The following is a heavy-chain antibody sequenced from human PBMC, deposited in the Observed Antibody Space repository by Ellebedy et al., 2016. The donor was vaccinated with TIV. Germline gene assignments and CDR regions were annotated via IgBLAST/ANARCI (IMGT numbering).Heavy chain of an antibody. CDR1: GFSLTGSD. CDR3: ARGGPGGDNWFFGL. V-gene: IGHV3-13*01. CDR2: SGAAGDT. J-gene: IGHJ2*01. D-gene: IGHD3-10*01. Sequence: GESLKISCAASGFSLTGSDLHWVRQPAGRGLEWVSASGAAGDTYYPDSVRGRFTISRESAKNSFYLQMNSRTAGDTAVYYCARGGPGGDNWFFGLWGRGTRVTVSS.